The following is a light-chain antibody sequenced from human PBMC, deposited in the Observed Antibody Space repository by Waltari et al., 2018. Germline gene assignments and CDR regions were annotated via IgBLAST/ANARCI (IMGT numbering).Light chain of an antibody. Sequence: QSALTQPASVSGSPGQSITISCTGPSSDVGGYNYVSWYQQHPGKAPKLMIFDVRNRPSGFSNRFSGSKSGNTASLTISGLQAEDEADYYCSSYIGSSTLELFGGGTSLTVL. CDR2: DVR. V-gene: IGLV2-14*03. CDR3: SSYIGSSTLEL. J-gene: IGLJ2*01. CDR1: SSDVGGYNY.